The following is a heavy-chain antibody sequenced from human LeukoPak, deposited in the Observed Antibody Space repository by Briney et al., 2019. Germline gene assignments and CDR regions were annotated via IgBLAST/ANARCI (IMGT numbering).Heavy chain of an antibody. CDR3: VRDINFFALDY. CDR1: GFTFSTYW. D-gene: IGHD1-1*01. Sequence: PGGSLRLSCAASGFTFSTYWMNWVRQAPGKGLEWVALINQGGSDVNYVDSVKGRFTISRDNAKNSLYLQMNSLRAEDSAVYYCVRDINFFALDYWGLGALVTVSS. V-gene: IGHV3-7*01. J-gene: IGHJ4*02. CDR2: INQGGSDV.